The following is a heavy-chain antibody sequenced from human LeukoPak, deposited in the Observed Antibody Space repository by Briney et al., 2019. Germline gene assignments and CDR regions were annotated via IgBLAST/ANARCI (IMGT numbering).Heavy chain of an antibody. V-gene: IGHV3-9*01. Sequence: PGGSLRLSCAASGFTFDDYAMHWVRQAPGKGLEWVSGISWNSGSIGYADSVKGRFTISRDNAKNSLYLQMNSLRAEDTALYYCAKDMGIQPTGDAFDIWAKGQWSPSLQ. D-gene: IGHD5-18*01. CDR1: GFTFDDYA. CDR3: AKDMGIQPTGDAFDI. CDR2: ISWNSGSI. J-gene: IGHJ3*02.